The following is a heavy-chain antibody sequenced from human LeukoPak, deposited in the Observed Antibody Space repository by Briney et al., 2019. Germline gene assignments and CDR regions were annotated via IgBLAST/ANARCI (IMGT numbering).Heavy chain of an antibody. CDR3: ARNKYFDSSGYLLGHSDY. CDR1: GFTFNTYG. D-gene: IGHD3-22*01. CDR2: IRYDGNNK. V-gene: IGHV3-30*02. Sequence: GGSLRLSCGATGFTFNTYGMHWVRQAPGKGLEWVAFIRYDGNNKYYGDSVKGRFTISRDNSKNMLYLQLNSLRAEDTAVYYCARNKYFDSSGYLLGHSDYWGQGTLVTVSS. J-gene: IGHJ4*02.